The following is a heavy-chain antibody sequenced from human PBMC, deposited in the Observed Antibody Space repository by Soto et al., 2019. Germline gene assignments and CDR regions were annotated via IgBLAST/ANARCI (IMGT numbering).Heavy chain of an antibody. Sequence: PSETLSLTCAVYGGSFSGYYWSWIRQPPGKGLEWIGEINHSGSTNYNPSLKSRVTISVDTSKNQFSLKLSSVTAADTAVYYCARSSKVIVVVPAAIRPRARNWFDPWGQGTLVTVSS. J-gene: IGHJ5*02. CDR1: GGSFSGYY. CDR2: INHSGST. CDR3: ARSSKVIVVVPAAIRPRARNWFDP. D-gene: IGHD2-2*01. V-gene: IGHV4-34*01.